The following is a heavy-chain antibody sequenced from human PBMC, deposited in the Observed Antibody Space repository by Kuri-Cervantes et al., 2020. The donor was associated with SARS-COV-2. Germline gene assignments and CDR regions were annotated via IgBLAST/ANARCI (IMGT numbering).Heavy chain of an antibody. Sequence: GESLRLSCAASGFTFSSYSMNWVRQAPGKGLEWDSSISSSSSYIYYADSVKGRFTISRDNAKNSLYLQMNSLRAEDTAVYYCAREGELRAFDIWGQGTMVTVSS. V-gene: IGHV3-21*01. CDR1: GFTFSSYS. J-gene: IGHJ3*02. CDR2: ISSSSSYI. CDR3: AREGELRAFDI. D-gene: IGHD1-26*01.